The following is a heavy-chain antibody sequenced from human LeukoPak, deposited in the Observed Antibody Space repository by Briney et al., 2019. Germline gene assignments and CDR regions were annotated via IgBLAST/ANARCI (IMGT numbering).Heavy chain of an antibody. CDR3: ARAAAAGLPCFDY. CDR2: ISSSASTI. CDR1: GFTFSSFE. V-gene: IGHV3-48*03. Sequence: GGSLRLSCAASGFTFSSFEMNWVRQAPGKGLEWVSYISSSASTIYYADSMKGRFTISRDNSKNTLYLQMNSLRAEDTAVYYCARAAAAGLPCFDYWGQGTLVTVSS. J-gene: IGHJ4*02. D-gene: IGHD6-13*01.